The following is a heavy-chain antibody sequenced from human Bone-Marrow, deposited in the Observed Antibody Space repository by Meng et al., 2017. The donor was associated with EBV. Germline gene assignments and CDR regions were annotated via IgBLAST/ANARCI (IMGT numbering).Heavy chain of an antibody. CDR1: GGPFRNYA. J-gene: IGHJ4*02. CDR2: FLPTLGAP. CDR3: ASESGRGYTPDY. Sequence: HVQLVQSAAEVKKPGSSVKVSCKTSGGPFRNYAISWVRQAPGQGLEWLGGFLPTLGAPNYAQKFHGRVSITADESTSTHYMDLSSLRSEDTAMYYCASESGRGYTPDYWGQGTLVTVSS. V-gene: IGHV1-69*01. D-gene: IGHD3-10*01.